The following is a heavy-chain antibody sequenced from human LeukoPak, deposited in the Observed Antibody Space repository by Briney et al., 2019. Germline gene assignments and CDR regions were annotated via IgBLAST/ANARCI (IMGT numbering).Heavy chain of an antibody. J-gene: IGHJ4*02. V-gene: IGHV3-7*01. Sequence: GGSLRLSCAASGFTFSSYWMSWVRQAPGKGLEWVANIKQDGSEKYYVDSVKGRFTISRDNAKNSLYLQMNSLRAEDTAVYYCANNDYVDYFDYWGQGTLVTVSS. CDR2: IKQDGSEK. CDR1: GFTFSSYW. CDR3: ANNDYVDYFDY. D-gene: IGHD4-17*01.